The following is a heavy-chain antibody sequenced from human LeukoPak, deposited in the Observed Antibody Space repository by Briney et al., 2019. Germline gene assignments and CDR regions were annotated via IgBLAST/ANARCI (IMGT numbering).Heavy chain of an antibody. CDR2: INPNSGGT. V-gene: IGHV1-2*02. Sequence: ASVKVSCKASGYTFTCYYMHWVRQAPGQGLEWMGWINPNSGGTNYAQKFQGRVTITADKSTSTAYMELSSLRSEDTAVYYCARDHDYEGWFDPWGQGTLVTVSS. J-gene: IGHJ5*02. CDR1: GYTFTCYY. D-gene: IGHD4-17*01. CDR3: ARDHDYEGWFDP.